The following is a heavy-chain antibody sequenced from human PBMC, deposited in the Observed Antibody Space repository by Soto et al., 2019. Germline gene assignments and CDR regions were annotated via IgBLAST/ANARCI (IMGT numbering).Heavy chain of an antibody. J-gene: IGHJ4*02. CDR2: IYSGGST. Sequence: GGSLRLSCAASGFTVSSNYMSWVRQAPGKGLEWVSVIYSGGSTYYADSVKGRFTISRDNSKNTLYLQMNSLRAEDTAVYYCAREYIGSSGWPDMFDYWGQGTLVTVS. CDR3: AREYIGSSGWPDMFDY. D-gene: IGHD6-19*01. V-gene: IGHV3-66*01. CDR1: GFTVSSNY.